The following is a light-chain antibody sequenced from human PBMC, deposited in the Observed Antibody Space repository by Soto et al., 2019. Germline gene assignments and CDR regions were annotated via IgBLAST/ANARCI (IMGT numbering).Light chain of an antibody. Sequence: IQMTQSPSSLSASVGDRVTISCRASQDINTYLAWYQQKPGKVPKLLIYAASTLQSGVPSRFSASGSGTDFTLTISSLQPEDIATYYCQKYNGAPWTFGQGTKVEIK. CDR3: QKYNGAPWT. J-gene: IGKJ1*01. CDR1: QDINTY. V-gene: IGKV1-27*01. CDR2: AAS.